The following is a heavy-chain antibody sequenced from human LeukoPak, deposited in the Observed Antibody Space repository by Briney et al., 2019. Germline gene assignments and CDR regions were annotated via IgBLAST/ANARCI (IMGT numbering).Heavy chain of an antibody. Sequence: GGSLRLSCEFSGIIFSTYAMNWVRQAPGKGLEWISYISGSSSGSTSITQYADSVKGRFTISRDNAKNSLHLQMDSLSAEDTAVYYCARDFWSGYYTEDWGQGALVIVST. CDR1: GIIFSTYA. CDR2: ISGSSSGSTSIT. V-gene: IGHV3-48*04. J-gene: IGHJ4*02. D-gene: IGHD3-3*01. CDR3: ARDFWSGYYTED.